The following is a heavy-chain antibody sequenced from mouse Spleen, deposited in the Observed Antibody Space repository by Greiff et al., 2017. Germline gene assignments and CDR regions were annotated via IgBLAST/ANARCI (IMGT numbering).Heavy chain of an antibody. CDR1: GFTFTDYY. J-gene: IGHJ1*01. Sequence: EVKLVESGGGLVQPGGSLSLSCAASGFTFTDYYMSWVRQPPGKALEWLGFIRNKANGYTTEYSASVKGRFTISRDNSQSILYLQMNALRAEDSATYYCARSPPLWYFDVWGAGTTVTVSS. CDR2: IRNKANGYTT. CDR3: ARSPPLWYFDV. V-gene: IGHV7-3*01.